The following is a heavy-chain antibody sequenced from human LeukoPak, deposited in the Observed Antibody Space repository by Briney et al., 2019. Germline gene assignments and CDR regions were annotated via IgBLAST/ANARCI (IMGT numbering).Heavy chain of an antibody. D-gene: IGHD3-10*02. V-gene: IGHV4-34*01. CDR1: GGSFSDYY. CDR3: ARRVRGVNDAFDI. CDR2: INHSGST. J-gene: IGHJ3*02. Sequence: PSETLSPTCAVYGGSFSDYYWTWIRQSPGRGLEWIGEINHSGSTNYNSSLKSRVTILVDTTTSQFSLRLNSVTAADTAVYYCARRVRGVNDAFDIWGQGTKVTVSS.